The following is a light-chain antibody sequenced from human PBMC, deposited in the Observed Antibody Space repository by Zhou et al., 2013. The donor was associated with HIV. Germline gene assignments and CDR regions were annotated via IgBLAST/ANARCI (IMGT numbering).Light chain of an antibody. CDR1: GY. V-gene: IGKV1-39*01. Sequence: IQVTQSPSSLSARVGDTVTITCQANGYLNWYQQRRGKAPKLLIYQASSLESGVPSRFSGSGFGTEFTLTINSLQPDDFATYYCQQYSSQYLTFAGGTRVQIK. CDR2: QAS. J-gene: IGKJ4*01. CDR3: QQYSSQYLT.